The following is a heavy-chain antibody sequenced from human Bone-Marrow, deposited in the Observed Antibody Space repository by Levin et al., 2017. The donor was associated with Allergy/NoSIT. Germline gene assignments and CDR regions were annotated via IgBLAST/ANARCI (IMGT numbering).Heavy chain of an antibody. J-gene: IGHJ6*02. V-gene: IGHV4-59*01. Sequence: SQTLSLTCTVSGVSISSYYWSWIRQPPGKRLEWIGFLYYSGSANYNPSLKSRVAISVDTSRNQFSLNLTSVTAADTAVYYCARGPRGIRGVMSGMDVWGQGITVTVSS. CDR2: LYYSGSA. CDR3: ARGPRGIRGVMSGMDV. CDR1: GVSISSYY. D-gene: IGHD3-10*01.